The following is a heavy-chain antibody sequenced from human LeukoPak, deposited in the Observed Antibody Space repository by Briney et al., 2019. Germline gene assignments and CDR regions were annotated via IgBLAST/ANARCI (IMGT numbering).Heavy chain of an antibody. CDR3: ARDWVYCSGGSCYSTPFDY. V-gene: IGHV3-11*01. CDR2: ISKNGKTI. CDR1: GFTFSDYY. Sequence: GGSLRLSCAASGFTFSDYYMSWIRQAPGKGLEWLSYISKNGKTIYYADSVKGRFTISRDNARKSVYLQMNSLRAEDTAVYYCARDWVYCSGGSCYSTPFDYWGQGTLVTVSS. J-gene: IGHJ4*02. D-gene: IGHD2-15*01.